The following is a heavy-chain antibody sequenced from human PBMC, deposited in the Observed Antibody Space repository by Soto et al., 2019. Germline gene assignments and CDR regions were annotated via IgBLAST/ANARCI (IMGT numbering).Heavy chain of an antibody. J-gene: IGHJ6*02. CDR1: GFTFSSYG. CDR2: ISYDGSNK. D-gene: IGHD3-9*01. V-gene: IGHV3-30*18. Sequence: QVQLVESGGGVVQPGRSLRLSCAASGFTFSSYGMHWVRQAPGKGLEWVAVISYDGSNKYYADSVKGRFTISRDNSKNTLYLQMNSLRAEDTAVYYCAKEEGYDILTGYSYYYYGMDVWGQGTTVTVSS. CDR3: AKEEGYDILTGYSYYYYGMDV.